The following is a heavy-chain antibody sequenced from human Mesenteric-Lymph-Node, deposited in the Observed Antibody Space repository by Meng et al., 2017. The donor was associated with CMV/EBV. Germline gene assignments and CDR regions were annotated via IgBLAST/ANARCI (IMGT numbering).Heavy chain of an antibody. CDR2: TYYRSESYN. CDR1: MDSIYSNNSV. J-gene: IGHJ4*02. V-gene: IGHV6-1*01. CDR3: AYFGDLPPLW. Sequence: QRQHSGPGLFEYSQTHSITRTNSMDSIYSNNSVWNWIRQSPSRGFEWLGRTYYRSESYNDYAVSVKSRISVNLDTSKNQLSLHLNFVTPEDTAVYYCAYFGDLPPLWWGQGTLVTVSS. D-gene: IGHD3-16*01.